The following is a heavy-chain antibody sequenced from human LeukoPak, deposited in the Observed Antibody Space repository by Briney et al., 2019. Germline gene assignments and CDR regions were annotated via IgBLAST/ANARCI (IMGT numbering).Heavy chain of an antibody. D-gene: IGHD5-12*01. V-gene: IGHV3-21*04. CDR3: ARGYSGWSV. CDR1: GFTFSSYT. J-gene: IGHJ6*04. CDR2: ITSSSSYI. Sequence: PGGSLRLSCAASGFTFSSYTMNWVRQAPGKGLEWVSSITSSSSYIYYADSVKGRFTISRDNAKNSLYLQMNSLRVEDTALYYCARGYSGWSVWGKGTTVTVSS.